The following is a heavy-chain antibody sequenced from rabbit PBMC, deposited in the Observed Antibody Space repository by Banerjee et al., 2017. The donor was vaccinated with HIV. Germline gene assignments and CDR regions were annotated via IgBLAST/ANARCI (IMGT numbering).Heavy chain of an antibody. CDR2: IGAGSSGTT. Sequence: QEQLVESGGGLVQPEGSLTLTCKASGFTLSSYWMWWVRQAPGKGLEWIACIGAGSSGTTYYASWAKGRFTISKTSSTTVTLQMTSLTAADTATYFCVRSYSDGYYFNLWGPGTLVTVS. CDR3: VRSYSDGYYFNL. D-gene: IGHD6-1*01. CDR1: GFTLSSYW. V-gene: IGHV1S45*01. J-gene: IGHJ4*01.